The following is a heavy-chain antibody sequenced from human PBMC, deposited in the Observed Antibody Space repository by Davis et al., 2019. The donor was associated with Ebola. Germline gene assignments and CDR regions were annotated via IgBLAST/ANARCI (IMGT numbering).Heavy chain of an antibody. Sequence: GGSLRLSCAASGFTFSSYAMSWVRQAPGKGLEWVSAISGSGGSTYYADSVKGRFTISRDNSKNTLYLQMNSLRAEDTAVYYCAKDYSSGYYFGLGVYWGQGTLVTVSS. J-gene: IGHJ4*02. D-gene: IGHD3-22*01. V-gene: IGHV3-23*01. CDR2: ISGSGGST. CDR1: GFTFSSYA. CDR3: AKDYSSGYYFGLGVY.